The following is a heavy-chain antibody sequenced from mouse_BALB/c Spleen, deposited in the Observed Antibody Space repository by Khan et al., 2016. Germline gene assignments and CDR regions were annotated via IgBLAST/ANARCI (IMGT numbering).Heavy chain of an antibody. J-gene: IGHJ3*01. CDR3: ARGSY. CDR2: ILLGSGIT. CDR1: GYTFSNYW. Sequence: VQLKQSGAELMKPGASVKISCKATGYTFSNYWIEWLKERPGHGLEWIGEILLGSGITNHNEKFKGTATFTAETSSNSVCMQLSSLTSEGSAVYYCARGSYWGQGTLVTVSA. V-gene: IGHV1-9*01.